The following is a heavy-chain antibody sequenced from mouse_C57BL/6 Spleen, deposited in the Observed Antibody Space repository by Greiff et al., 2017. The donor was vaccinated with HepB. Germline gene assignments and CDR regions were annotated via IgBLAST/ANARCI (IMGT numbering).Heavy chain of an antibody. V-gene: IGHV1-82*01. Sequence: QVQLQQSGPELVKPGASVKISCKASGYTFSSYWMNWVKQRPGKGLEWIGRIYPGDGDTNYNMKFKGKATLTADKSSSTAYMQLSSLTSEDSAVYFCNWDDYFDYWGQGTTLTVSS. CDR2: IYPGDGDT. CDR3: NWDDYFDY. J-gene: IGHJ2*01. CDR1: GYTFSSYW. D-gene: IGHD4-1*01.